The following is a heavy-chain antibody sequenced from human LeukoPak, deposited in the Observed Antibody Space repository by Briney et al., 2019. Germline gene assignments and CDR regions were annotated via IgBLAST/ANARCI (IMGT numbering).Heavy chain of an antibody. Sequence: PGGSLRLSCAASGFTFGNYCMSWVRQAPGKGLEWVANIKQDEGNKYYVDSVKGRFTISRDNAKNSLYLQMDSLRAEDTAVYYCARLRPYSSTWYAYYGMDVWGQGATVTVSS. J-gene: IGHJ6*02. D-gene: IGHD6-13*01. V-gene: IGHV3-7*04. CDR3: ARLRPYSSTWYAYYGMDV. CDR2: IKQDEGNK. CDR1: GFTFGNYC.